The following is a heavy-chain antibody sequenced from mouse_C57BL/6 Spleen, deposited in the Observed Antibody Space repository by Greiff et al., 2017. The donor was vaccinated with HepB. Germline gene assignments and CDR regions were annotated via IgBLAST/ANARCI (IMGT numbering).Heavy chain of an antibody. J-gene: IGHJ4*01. V-gene: IGHV1-63*01. Sequence: LQQSGAELVRPGTSVKMSCKASGYTFTNYWIGWAKQRPGHGLEWIGDIYPGGGYTNYNEKFKGKATLTADKSSSTAYMQFSSLTSEDSAIYYCARYLLYDYYAMDYWGQGTSVTVSS. D-gene: IGHD2-3*01. CDR3: ARYLLYDYYAMDY. CDR2: IYPGGGYT. CDR1: GYTFTNYW.